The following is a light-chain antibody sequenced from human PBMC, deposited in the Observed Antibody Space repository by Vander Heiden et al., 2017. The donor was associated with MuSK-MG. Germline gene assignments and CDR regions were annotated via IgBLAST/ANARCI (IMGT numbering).Light chain of an antibody. CDR3: QQLDT. J-gene: IGKJ4*01. CDR2: DAS. V-gene: IGKV3-11*01. CDR1: QSVSSY. Sequence: EIVLTQSPATLSLSPGERATLSCRASQSVSSYLAGDQQKPGQAPRRLIYDASNRATGIPARFSGSGSGTDFTLTISSLEPEDFAGYYGQQLDTFGGGTKVEIK.